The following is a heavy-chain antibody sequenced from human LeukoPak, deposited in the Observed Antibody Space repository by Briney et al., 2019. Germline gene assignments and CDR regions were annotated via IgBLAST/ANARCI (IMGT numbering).Heavy chain of an antibody. CDR1: GGSISSYY. J-gene: IGHJ4*02. V-gene: IGHV4-59*01. CDR2: VYYSGST. D-gene: IGHD3-22*01. CDR3: ARATSKSGYYHY. Sequence: SETLSLTCTVSGGSISSYYWSWIRQPPGKGLEWIGYVYYSGSTNYNPSLKSRVTISVDTSKNQFSLKLSSVTAADTAVYYCARATSKSGYYHYWGQGTLVTVSS.